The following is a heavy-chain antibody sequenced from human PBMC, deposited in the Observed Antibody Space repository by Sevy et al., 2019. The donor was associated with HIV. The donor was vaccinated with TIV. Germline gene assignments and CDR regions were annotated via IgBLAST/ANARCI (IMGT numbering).Heavy chain of an antibody. J-gene: IGHJ4*02. V-gene: IGHV3-21*01. CDR1: GFTFSSYS. Sequence: GGSLRLSCAASGFTFSSYSMNWVRQAPGKGLEWVSSISSSSSYIYYADSVKGGFTISRDNAKNSLYLQMNSLRAEDTAVYYCARERGSHYDYVWGSYRYLVGGGSFDYWGQGTLVTVSS. D-gene: IGHD3-16*02. CDR2: ISSSSSYI. CDR3: ARERGSHYDYVWGSYRYLVGGGSFDY.